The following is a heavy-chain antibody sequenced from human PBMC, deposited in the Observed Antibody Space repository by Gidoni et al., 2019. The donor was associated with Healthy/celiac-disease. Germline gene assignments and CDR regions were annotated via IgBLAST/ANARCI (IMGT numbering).Heavy chain of an antibody. CDR1: GFTFSSYG. CDR2: ISYDGSNK. V-gene: IGHV3-30*18. CDR3: AKSHIVVVTGGMDV. D-gene: IGHD2-21*02. Sequence: VQLVESGGGVVQPGRSLRLSCAASGFTFSSYGMHWVRQAPGKGLEWVAVISYDGSNKYYADSVKGRFTISRDNSKNTLYLQMNSLRAEDTAVYYCAKSHIVVVTGGMDVWGQGTTVTVSS. J-gene: IGHJ6*02.